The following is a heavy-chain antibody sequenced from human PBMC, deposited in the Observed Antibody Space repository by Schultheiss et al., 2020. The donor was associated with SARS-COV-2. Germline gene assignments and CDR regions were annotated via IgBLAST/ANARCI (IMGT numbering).Heavy chain of an antibody. J-gene: IGHJ4*02. Sequence: GGSLRLSCAASGFTFDDYAMHWVRQVPGRGLEWVSVIYSGGSTYYADSVKGRFTISRDNSKNTLYLQMNSLRAEDTAVYYCASAPEYGDYSYYFDYWGQGTLVTVSS. V-gene: IGHV3-NL1*01. CDR1: GFTFDDYA. CDR3: ASAPEYGDYSYYFDY. D-gene: IGHD4-17*01. CDR2: IYSGGST.